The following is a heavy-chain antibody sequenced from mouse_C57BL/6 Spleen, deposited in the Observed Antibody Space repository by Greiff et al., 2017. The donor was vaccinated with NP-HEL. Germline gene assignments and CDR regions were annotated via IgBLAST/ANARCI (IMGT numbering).Heavy chain of an antibody. CDR2: IDPETGGT. CDR3: TREVYCGSSYGAMDY. V-gene: IGHV1-15*01. Sequence: QVQLQQSGAELVRPGASVTLSCKASGYTFTDYEMHWVKQTPVHGLEWIGAIDPETGGTAYNQKFKGQAILTADKSSSTDYMELRSLTSEDSAVYYCTREVYCGSSYGAMDYWGQGTSVTVSS. CDR1: GYTFTDYE. J-gene: IGHJ4*01. D-gene: IGHD1-1*01.